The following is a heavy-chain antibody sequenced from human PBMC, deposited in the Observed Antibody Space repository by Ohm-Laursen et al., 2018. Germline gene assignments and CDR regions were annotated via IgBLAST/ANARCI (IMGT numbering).Heavy chain of an antibody. CDR1: GGSITTYY. Sequence: SDTLSLTCTVSGGSITTYYWTWIRQPPGKGLEWIGYIHDSRGTNYNASLKRRVTISVDTSKNQFSLILNSVTAADTAVYYCARGWLHNGGIDPWGQRTLVTVSS. J-gene: IGHJ5*02. V-gene: IGHV4-59*07. D-gene: IGHD5-18*01. CDR2: IHDSRGT. CDR3: ARGWLHNGGIDP.